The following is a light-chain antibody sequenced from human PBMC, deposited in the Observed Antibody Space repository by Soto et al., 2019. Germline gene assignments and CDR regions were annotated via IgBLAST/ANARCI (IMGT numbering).Light chain of an antibody. CDR3: QTWDTGSVI. CDR2: LNSDVRH. V-gene: IGLV4-69*01. J-gene: IGLJ2*01. Sequence: QLVLTQSPSASASLGASVKFTCTLSSGHSSYAIAWHQQQPEKGPRYLMMLNSDVRHNKGDGIPDRSSGSSSGAARYLTIPGLQSEDEADYHCQTWDTGSVIFGGGTKLTVL. CDR1: SGHSSYA.